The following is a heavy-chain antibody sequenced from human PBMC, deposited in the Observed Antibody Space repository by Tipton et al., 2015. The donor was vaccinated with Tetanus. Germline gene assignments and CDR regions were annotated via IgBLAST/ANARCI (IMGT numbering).Heavy chain of an antibody. V-gene: IGHV4-39*01. D-gene: IGHD2-2*01. Sequence: TLSLTCTVSGGSISSSSYYWGWIRQPPGKGLEWIGSIYYSGSTYYNPSLKSRVTISVDTSKNQFSLKLSSVTAADTAVYYCARHYGMTRIDCSSTGCHTSQGRSYYFDYWGQGTLVTVSS. J-gene: IGHJ4*02. CDR1: GGSISSSSYY. CDR3: ARHYGMTRIDCSSTGCHTSQGRSYYFDY. CDR2: IYYSGST.